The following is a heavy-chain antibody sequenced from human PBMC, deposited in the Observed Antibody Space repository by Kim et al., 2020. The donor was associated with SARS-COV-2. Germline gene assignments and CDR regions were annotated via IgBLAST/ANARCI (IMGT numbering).Heavy chain of an antibody. CDR2: ISYDGSNK. Sequence: GGSLRLSCAASGFTFSSYAMHWVRQAPGKGLEWVAVISYDGSNKNYADSVKGRFTISRDNSKNTLYLQMNSLRAEDTALYYCARDTGSLLWGPTYSYYGMDVWGQGTTVTVSS. D-gene: IGHD3-16*01. J-gene: IGHJ6*02. CDR1: GFTFSSYA. V-gene: IGHV3-30-3*01. CDR3: ARDTGSLLWGPTYSYYGMDV.